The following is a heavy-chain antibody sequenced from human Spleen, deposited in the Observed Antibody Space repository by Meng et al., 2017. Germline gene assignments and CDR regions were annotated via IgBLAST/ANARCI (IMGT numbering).Heavy chain of an antibody. Sequence: QVRLQESGPGLVKPSQTLSLTCTVSGGSISSGGYYWSWIRQHPGKGLEWIGYIYYSGSTYYNPSLKSRVTISVDTSKNQFSLKLSSVTAADTAVYYCARINRRSLTGFDPWGQGTLVTVSS. V-gene: IGHV4-31*03. D-gene: IGHD2-8*02. J-gene: IGHJ5*02. CDR1: GGSISSGGYY. CDR3: ARINRRSLTGFDP. CDR2: IYYSGST.